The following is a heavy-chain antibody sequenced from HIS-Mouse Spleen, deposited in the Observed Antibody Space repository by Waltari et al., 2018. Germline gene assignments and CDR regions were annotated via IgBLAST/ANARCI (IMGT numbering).Heavy chain of an antibody. Sequence: QVQLVESGGGVVQPGRSLRLSWAAAGFAFSSCALPRVRQAPGKGLGWVAVISYDGSNKYYADSVKGRFTISRDNSKNTLYLQMNSLRAEDTAVYYCARDQGGYQMRPFDAFDIWGQGTMVTVSS. CDR2: ISYDGSNK. V-gene: IGHV3-30-3*01. J-gene: IGHJ3*02. D-gene: IGHD5-12*01. CDR3: ARDQGGYQMRPFDAFDI. CDR1: GFAFSSCA.